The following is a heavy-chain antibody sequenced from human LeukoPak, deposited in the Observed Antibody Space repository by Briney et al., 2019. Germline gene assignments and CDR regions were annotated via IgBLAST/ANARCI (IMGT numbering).Heavy chain of an antibody. CDR3: ARTNYYFDN. CDR1: GFTFSSYW. V-gene: IGHV3-74*01. D-gene: IGHD1-1*01. CDR2: ISADGINA. J-gene: IGHJ4*02. Sequence: GGPLRLSCAASGFTFSSYWIHWVRQAPGKGLVWVSRISADGINAHYADSVKGRFTISRDNAENTLYLQMNSLRAEDTALYYCARTNYYFDNWGQGSLVTVSS.